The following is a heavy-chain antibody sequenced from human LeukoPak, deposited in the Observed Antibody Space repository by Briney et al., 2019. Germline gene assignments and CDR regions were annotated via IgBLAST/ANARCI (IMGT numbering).Heavy chain of an antibody. V-gene: IGHV1-24*01. CDR2: FDPEDGET. CDR1: GYTPTELS. Sequence: ASVKVSCKVSGYTPTELSMHWVRQAPGKGLEWMGGFDPEDGETIYAQKFQGRVTMTEDTSTDTAYMELSSLRSEDTAVYYCATGLYYYDSSGYYRPRFDCWGQGTLVTVSS. D-gene: IGHD3-22*01. CDR3: ATGLYYYDSSGYYRPRFDC. J-gene: IGHJ4*02.